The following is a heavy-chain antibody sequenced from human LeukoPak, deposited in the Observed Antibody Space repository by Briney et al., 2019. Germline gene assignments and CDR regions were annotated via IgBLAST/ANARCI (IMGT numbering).Heavy chain of an antibody. CDR2: ISSSGSTI. J-gene: IGHJ4*02. CDR1: GFTFSDYY. V-gene: IGHV3-11*01. Sequence: GSLRLSCAASGFTFSDYYMSWIRQAPGKGLEWVSYISSSGSTIYYADSVKGRFTISRDNAKNPLYLQMNSLRAEDTAMYYCARDRFLGQLVDYWGQGTLVTVSS. CDR3: ARDRFLGQLVDY. D-gene: IGHD6-6*01.